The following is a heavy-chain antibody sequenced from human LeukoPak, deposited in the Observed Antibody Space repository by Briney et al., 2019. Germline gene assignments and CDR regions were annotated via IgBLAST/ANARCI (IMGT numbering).Heavy chain of an antibody. Sequence: GGSLRLSCAASGFTFSSYSMNWVRQAPGKGLEWVSSISGSSSYIYYADSVKGRFTISRDNAKNSLYLQMNSLRAEDTAVYYCARVSSGWNFDYWGQGTLVTVSS. CDR1: GFTFSSYS. CDR3: ARVSSGWNFDY. D-gene: IGHD6-19*01. J-gene: IGHJ4*02. CDR2: ISGSSSYI. V-gene: IGHV3-21*01.